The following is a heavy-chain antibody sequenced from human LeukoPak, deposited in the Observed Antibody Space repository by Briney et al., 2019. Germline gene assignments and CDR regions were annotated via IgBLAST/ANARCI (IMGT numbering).Heavy chain of an antibody. V-gene: IGHV3-7*01. Sequence: NQGGSDKYYVDPVKGRFTISRDNANNLLYLQMNSLRGEDTAVYYCTRDRSRAEDDWGQGTLVTVSS. D-gene: IGHD1-14*01. J-gene: IGHJ4*02. CDR3: TRDRSRAEDD. CDR2: NQGGSDK.